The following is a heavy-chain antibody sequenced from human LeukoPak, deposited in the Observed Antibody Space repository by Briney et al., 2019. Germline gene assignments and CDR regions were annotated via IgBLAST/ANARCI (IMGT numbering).Heavy chain of an antibody. CDR2: IKQDGSEK. CDR1: GFTFSSYW. CDR3: ARTTAAGYFDY. Sequence: GGSLRLSCAASGFTFSSYWMSWVRQAPGKGLEWVANIKQDGSEKYYVDSVKGRFTIPRDNAKNSLYLQMNSLRAEDTAVYYCARTTAAGYFDYWGQGTLVTVSS. V-gene: IGHV3-7*01. J-gene: IGHJ4*02. D-gene: IGHD6-13*01.